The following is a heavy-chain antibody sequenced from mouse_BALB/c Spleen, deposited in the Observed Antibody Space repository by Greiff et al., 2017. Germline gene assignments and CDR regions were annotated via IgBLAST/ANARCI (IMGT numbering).Heavy chain of an antibody. V-gene: IGHV14-3*02. CDR1: GFNIKDTY. D-gene: IGHD4-1*01. CDR3: AREAPLGRVFAY. Sequence: VQLQQSGAELVKPGASVKLSCTASGFNIKDTYMHWVKQRPEQGLEWIGRIDPANGNTKCDPKFQGKATITADTSSNTAYLQLSSLTSEDTAVYYCAREAPLGRVFAYWGQGTLVTVSA. CDR2: IDPANGNT. J-gene: IGHJ3*01.